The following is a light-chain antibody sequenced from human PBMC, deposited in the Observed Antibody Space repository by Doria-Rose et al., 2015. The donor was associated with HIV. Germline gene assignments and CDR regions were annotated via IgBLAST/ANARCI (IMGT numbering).Light chain of an antibody. J-gene: IGKJ1*01. CDR1: QSFSSTY. CDR2: DGR. V-gene: IGKV3-20*01. Sequence: TQSPGTLSLSPGERATLSCRASQSFSSTYLAWYQQKPGQAPSLLIYDGRTRATGIPDRFSASGSGTDFTLTISRLEPEDFALYYCHQYGTSWTFGQGTKVEI. CDR3: HQYGTSWT.